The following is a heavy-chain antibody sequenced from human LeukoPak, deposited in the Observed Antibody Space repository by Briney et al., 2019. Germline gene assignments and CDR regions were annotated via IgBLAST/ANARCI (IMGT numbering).Heavy chain of an antibody. CDR1: GGSISSGDYY. CDR2: ISHSGST. D-gene: IGHD3-10*01. CDR3: ARDVGRDYFDY. Sequence: SETLSLTCTVSGGSISSGDYYWSWIRQPPGKGLEWIGYISHSGSTYYSPSLKSRVTISVDMPKNQFSLKLSSVAAADTAVYYCARDVGRDYFDYWGQGTLVTVSS. V-gene: IGHV4-30-4*01. J-gene: IGHJ4*02.